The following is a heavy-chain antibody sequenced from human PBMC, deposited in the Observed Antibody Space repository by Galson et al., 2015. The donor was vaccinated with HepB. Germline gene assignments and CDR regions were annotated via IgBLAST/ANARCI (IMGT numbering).Heavy chain of an antibody. V-gene: IGHV1-69*06. CDR1: GGTFSSYA. Sequence: SVKVSCKASGGTFSSYAISWVRQAPGQGLEWMGGIIPIFGTANYAQKFQGRVTITADKSTSTAYMELSSLRSEDTAVYYCARWGAKIVVVTATDAFGIWGQGTMVTVSS. J-gene: IGHJ3*02. CDR3: ARWGAKIVVVTATDAFGI. D-gene: IGHD2-21*02. CDR2: IIPIFGTA.